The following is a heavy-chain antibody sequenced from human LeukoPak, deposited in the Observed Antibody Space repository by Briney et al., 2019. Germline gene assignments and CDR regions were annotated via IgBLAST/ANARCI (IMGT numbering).Heavy chain of an antibody. CDR3: ARHVTMVRGAVNWFDP. D-gene: IGHD3-10*01. V-gene: IGHV4-4*09. Sequence: SETLSLTCTVSGGSISSYYWSWIRQPPGKGLEWIGYIYTSGSTNYNPSLKSRVTISVDTSKNQFSLKLSSVTAADTAVYYCARHVTMVRGAVNWFDPWGQGTLVTVSS. CDR1: GGSISSYY. J-gene: IGHJ5*02. CDR2: IYTSGST.